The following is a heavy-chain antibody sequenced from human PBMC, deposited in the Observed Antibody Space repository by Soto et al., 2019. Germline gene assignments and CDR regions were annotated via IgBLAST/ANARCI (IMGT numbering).Heavy chain of an antibody. CDR3: ARQFDYDPSGYYYAY. V-gene: IGHV1-69*01. CDR2: IIPIFGTA. J-gene: IGHJ4*02. CDR1: GGIFSRNT. D-gene: IGHD3-22*01. Sequence: QVQLVQAGAEVKKPGSSVKVSCKASGGIFSRNTISWVRQAPGQGLEWMGGIIPIFGTANYAQKFQGRVTITADESTSTAYMELSRLRSEDTAVYYCARQFDYDPSGYYYAYWGQGTLVTVSS.